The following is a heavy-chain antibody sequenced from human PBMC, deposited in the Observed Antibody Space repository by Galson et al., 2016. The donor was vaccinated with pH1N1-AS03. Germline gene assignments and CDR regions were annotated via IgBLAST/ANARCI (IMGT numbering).Heavy chain of an antibody. V-gene: IGHV3-15*01. Sequence: SLRLSCAASGFTFSNAWIIWVRQAPGKGLEWVGRIKSQSYGGTPDYGAPVKGRFTISRDDSKNTLYLQMSSLKTEDTAIYYCATTSGTWDRLTHGLDVWGQGTTVTVS. D-gene: IGHD1-26*01. J-gene: IGHJ6*02. CDR2: IKSQSYGGTP. CDR3: ATTSGTWDRLTHGLDV. CDR1: GFTFSNAW.